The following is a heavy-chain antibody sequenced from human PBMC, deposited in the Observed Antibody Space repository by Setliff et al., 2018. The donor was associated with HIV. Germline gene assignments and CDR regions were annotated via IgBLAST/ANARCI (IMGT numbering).Heavy chain of an antibody. CDR1: GGTFSSYA. CDR3: ARKGGSSGYYSLIGDAFDI. Sequence: ASVKVSCKASGGTFSSYAISWVRQAPGQGLEWMGGIIPIFGTANYAQKIQGRVTITTDESTSTAYMELSSLRSEDTAVYYCARKGGSSGYYSLIGDAFDIWGQGTMVTVSS. J-gene: IGHJ3*02. V-gene: IGHV1-69*05. D-gene: IGHD3-22*01. CDR2: IIPIFGTA.